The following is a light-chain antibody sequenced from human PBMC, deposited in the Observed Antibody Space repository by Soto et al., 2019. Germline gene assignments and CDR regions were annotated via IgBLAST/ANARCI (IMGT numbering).Light chain of an antibody. CDR2: GDN. CDR1: SSNIGSCYD. V-gene: IGLV1-40*01. J-gene: IGLJ2*01. Sequence: QSVLTQPPSVSGAPGQRVTIPCTGSSSNIGSCYDVHWYQQLPGTVPKLLIYGDNNRPSGVPDRFSGSKSGTSASLAITGFQAEDGADYYCQSYENSLSHVVFGGGTKLTVL. CDR3: QSYENSLSHVV.